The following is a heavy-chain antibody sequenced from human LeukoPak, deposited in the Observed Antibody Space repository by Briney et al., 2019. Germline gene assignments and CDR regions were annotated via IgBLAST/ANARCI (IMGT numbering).Heavy chain of an antibody. CDR2: VNPNSGNA. CDR3: ARRFNRLDY. J-gene: IGHJ4*02. Sequence: ASVKVSCKASGFTFTTYDINWVRQATGQGLEWVGWVNPNSGNASYSQKFQGRITMTTDTSINTAYMELSSLRFEDTAVYYCARRFNRLDYWGQGTLVTVSS. D-gene: IGHD1-14*01. CDR1: GFTFTTYD. V-gene: IGHV1-8*01.